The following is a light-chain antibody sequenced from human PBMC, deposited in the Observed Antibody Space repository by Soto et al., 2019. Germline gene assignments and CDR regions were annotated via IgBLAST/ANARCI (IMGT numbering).Light chain of an antibody. CDR3: QQRSNWPLT. CDR2: DAS. V-gene: IGKV3-11*01. CDR1: QSVCSY. J-gene: IGKJ4*01. Sequence: EIVLTQSPATLSLSPGERATLSCRASQSVCSYLAWYQQKPGQAPRLLIYDASNKATGVPARFSGGGSGTDFTLTISSLEPEDFAVYYCQQRSNWPLTFGGGTKVEIK.